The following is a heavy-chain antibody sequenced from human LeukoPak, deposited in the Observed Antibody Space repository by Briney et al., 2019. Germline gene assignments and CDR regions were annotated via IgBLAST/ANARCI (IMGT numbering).Heavy chain of an antibody. D-gene: IGHD1-26*01. CDR1: GFTFSSYS. CDR3: AKDINTLVGPGGFFDY. V-gene: IGHV3-74*01. Sequence: GGSLRLSCAASGFTFSSYSMYWVRQAPGKGLVWVSRIYNDGSSTTYADSVKGRFTISRDNAKNSLYLQMNSLRAEDTALYYCAKDINTLVGPGGFFDYWGQGTLVTVSS. CDR2: IYNDGSST. J-gene: IGHJ4*02.